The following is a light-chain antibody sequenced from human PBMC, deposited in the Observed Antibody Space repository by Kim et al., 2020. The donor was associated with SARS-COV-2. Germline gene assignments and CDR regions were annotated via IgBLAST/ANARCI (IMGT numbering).Light chain of an antibody. J-gene: IGLJ3*02. CDR1: SNNVGNQG. CDR2: RNN. CDR3: SAWDSSLSAWV. Sequence: QTARLTCTGNSNNVGNQGAVWRQQHQGHPPKLLSYRNNNRPSGISERLSASRSGNTASLTITGLQPEDEADYYCSAWDSSLSAWVFGGGTQLTVL. V-gene: IGLV10-54*01.